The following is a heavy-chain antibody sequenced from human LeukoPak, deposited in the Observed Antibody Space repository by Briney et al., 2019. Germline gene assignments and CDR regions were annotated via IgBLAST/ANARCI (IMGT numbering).Heavy chain of an antibody. CDR3: ARGRPGLLFFDY. Sequence: ASVKVSCKASGYTFTSYDINWVRQATGQGLEWMGWMNPNSGNTGYAQKFQGRVTMTRNNSISTAYMELSSLRSEDTAVYYCARGRPGLLFFDYWGQGTLVTVSS. CDR2: MNPNSGNT. J-gene: IGHJ4*02. CDR1: GYTFTSYD. D-gene: IGHD2-21*02. V-gene: IGHV1-8*01.